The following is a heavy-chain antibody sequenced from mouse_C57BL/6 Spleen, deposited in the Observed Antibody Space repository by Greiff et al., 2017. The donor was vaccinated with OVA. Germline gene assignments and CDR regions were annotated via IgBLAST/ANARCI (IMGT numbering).Heavy chain of an antibody. Sequence: VQLQQSGAELVRPGSSVKLSCKASGYTFTSYWMHWVKQRPIQGLEWIGNIDPSDSETHYNQKFKDKATLTVDKSSSTAYMQLSSLTSEDSAVYYCARGGYGSRYWYFDVWGTGTTVTVSS. D-gene: IGHD1-1*01. CDR1: GYTFTSYW. V-gene: IGHV1-52*01. CDR3: ARGGYGSRYWYFDV. CDR2: IDPSDSET. J-gene: IGHJ1*03.